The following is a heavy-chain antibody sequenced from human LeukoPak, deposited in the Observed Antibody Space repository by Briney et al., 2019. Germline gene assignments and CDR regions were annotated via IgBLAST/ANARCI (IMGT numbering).Heavy chain of an antibody. CDR1: GGSISSYY. CDR2: IYYSGST. Sequence: SETLSLTCTVSGGSISSYYWSWIRQPPGKGLEWIGYIYYSGSTNYNPSLKSRVTISVDTSKNQFSLKLSSVTAADTAVYYCARDGQQQLVGLDYWGQGTLVTVSS. D-gene: IGHD6-13*01. V-gene: IGHV4-59*01. CDR3: ARDGQQQLVGLDY. J-gene: IGHJ4*02.